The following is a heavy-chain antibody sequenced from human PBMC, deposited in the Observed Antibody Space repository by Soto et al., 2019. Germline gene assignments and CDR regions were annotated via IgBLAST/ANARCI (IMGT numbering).Heavy chain of an antibody. D-gene: IGHD6-19*01. V-gene: IGHV1-18*04. Sequence: QVQLVQSGAEVKKPGASVKVACKASGYTFASYGISWVRQAPGLGLEWMGWISAYNGNTNYAQKLQGRVTMTTDTSTSTAYMELRSPRSDDTAVYYCAREYSSGWYVIDGMDVWGQGTTVTVSS. CDR2: ISAYNGNT. CDR1: GYTFASYG. J-gene: IGHJ6*02. CDR3: AREYSSGWYVIDGMDV.